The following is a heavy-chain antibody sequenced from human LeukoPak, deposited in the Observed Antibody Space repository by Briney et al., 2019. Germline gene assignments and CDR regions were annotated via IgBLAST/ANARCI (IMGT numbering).Heavy chain of an antibody. CDR2: ISYDGSNK. CDR3: AKIAVAGLERHFDY. J-gene: IGHJ4*02. D-gene: IGHD6-19*01. CDR1: GFTFSSYA. V-gene: IGHV3-30-3*01. Sequence: PGGSLRLSCAASGFTFSSYAMHWVRQAPGKGLEWVAVISYDGSNKYYADSVKGRFTISRDNSKNTLYLQMNSLRAEDTAVYYCAKIAVAGLERHFDYWGQGTLVTVSS.